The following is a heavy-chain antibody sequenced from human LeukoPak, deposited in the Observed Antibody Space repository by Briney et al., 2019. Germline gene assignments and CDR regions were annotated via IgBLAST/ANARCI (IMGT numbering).Heavy chain of an antibody. D-gene: IGHD6-13*01. V-gene: IGHV4-59*08. CDR3: ARQIAAGKNLHFDY. CDR1: GGSISSYY. Sequence: SETLSLTCTVSGGSISSYYWSWIRQPPGKGLEWMGYIYYSGSTNYNPSLKSRVTISVDTSKNQFSLKLSSVTAADTAVYYCARQIAAGKNLHFDYWGQGTLVTVSS. CDR2: IYYSGST. J-gene: IGHJ4*02.